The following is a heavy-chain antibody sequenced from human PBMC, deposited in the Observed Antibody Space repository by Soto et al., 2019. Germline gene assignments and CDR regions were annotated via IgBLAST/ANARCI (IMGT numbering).Heavy chain of an antibody. CDR1: GFTFSSYS. CDR3: ARDQPGYSYGYGLGY. D-gene: IGHD5-18*01. Sequence: EVQLVESGGGLVKPGGSLRLSCAASGFTFSSYSMNWVRQAPGKGLEWVSSISSSSSYIYYADSVKGRFTISRDNAKNSLYLQMHSLRDEDTAVYYCARDQPGYSYGYGLGYWGQGTLVTVSS. V-gene: IGHV3-21*01. J-gene: IGHJ4*02. CDR2: ISSSSSYI.